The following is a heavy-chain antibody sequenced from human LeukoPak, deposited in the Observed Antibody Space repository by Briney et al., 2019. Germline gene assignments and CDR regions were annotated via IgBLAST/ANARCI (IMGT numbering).Heavy chain of an antibody. D-gene: IGHD6-19*01. CDR1: GGSISSSSYY. Sequence: SETLSLTCTVSGGSISSSSYYWGWIRQPPGKGLEWIGSIYYSGSTYYNPSLKSRATISVDTSKNQFSLKLSSVTAADTAVYYCASRIAVAGTEGYFDYWGQGTLVTVSS. CDR2: IYYSGST. J-gene: IGHJ4*02. V-gene: IGHV4-39*01. CDR3: ASRIAVAGTEGYFDY.